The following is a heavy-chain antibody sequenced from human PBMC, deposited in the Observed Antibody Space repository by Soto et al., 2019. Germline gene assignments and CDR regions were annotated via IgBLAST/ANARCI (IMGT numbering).Heavy chain of an antibody. Sequence: QVQLVQSGAEVKKPGSSVKVSCKASGGTFSSYAISWVRQAPGQGLEWMGGIIPIFGTANYAQKFQGRVTITAXXSXSIXYMELSSLRSEDTAVYYCARGPATATYYYYYGMDVWGQGTTVTVSS. CDR1: GGTFSSYA. CDR3: ARGPATATYYYYYGMDV. CDR2: IIPIFGTA. J-gene: IGHJ6*02. D-gene: IGHD2-15*01. V-gene: IGHV1-69*12.